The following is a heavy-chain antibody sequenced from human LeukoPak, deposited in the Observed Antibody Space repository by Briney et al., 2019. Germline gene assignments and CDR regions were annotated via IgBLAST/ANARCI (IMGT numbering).Heavy chain of an antibody. D-gene: IGHD4-23*01. V-gene: IGHV1-2*02. CDR1: GYTFTAYY. J-gene: IGHJ4*02. CDR3: ARAVYGGSTDY. CDR2: INPTSGGT. Sequence: GASVKVSCKASGYTFTAYYIHWVRQAPGQGLEWMGWINPTSGGTNFAQKFQGRVTMTRDTSISTANMDLRRLRSDDTAVYYCARAVYGGSTDYWGQGTLVTVSS.